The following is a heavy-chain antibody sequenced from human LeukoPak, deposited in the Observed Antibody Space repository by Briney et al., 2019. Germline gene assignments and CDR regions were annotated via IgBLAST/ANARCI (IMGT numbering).Heavy chain of an antibody. CDR1: GGSISSSSYY. J-gene: IGHJ4*02. CDR3: ARDAAGYSGIDY. D-gene: IGHD5-12*01. V-gene: IGHV4-39*07. CDR2: IYYSGST. Sequence: PSETLSLTCTVSGGSISSSSYYWGWIRQPPGKGLEWIGSIYYSGSTYYNPSLKSRVTISVDTSKNQFSLKLSSVTAADTAVYYCARDAAGYSGIDYWGQGTLVTVSS.